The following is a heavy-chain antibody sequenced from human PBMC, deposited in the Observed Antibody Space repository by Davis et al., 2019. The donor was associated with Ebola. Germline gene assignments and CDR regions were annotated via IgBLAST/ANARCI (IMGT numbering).Heavy chain of an antibody. CDR2: IRSKANSYAT. V-gene: IGHV3-73*01. D-gene: IGHD1-14*01. J-gene: IGHJ4*02. CDR1: AFTFSGSA. Sequence: GGSLRLSCAVSAFTFSGSAMHRVRQASGKGLEWVGRIRSKANSYATAYAASVKGRFTISRDDSKNTAYLQMNSLKTEDTAVYYCTTTTSYFDYWGQGTLVTVSS. CDR3: TTTTSYFDY.